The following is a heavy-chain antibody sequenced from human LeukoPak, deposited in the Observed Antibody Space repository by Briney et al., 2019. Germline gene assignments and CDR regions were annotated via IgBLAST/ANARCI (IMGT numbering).Heavy chain of an antibody. CDR2: IIPILGIA. D-gene: IGHD3-22*01. J-gene: IGHJ4*02. V-gene: IGHV1-69*04. Sequence: GASVKVSCKASGGTFSSYAISWVRQAPGQGLEWMGRIIPILGIANYAQKCQGRATITADKSTSTAYMELSSLRSEDTAVYYCASNYYDSSGYSLYWGQGTLVTVSS. CDR1: GGTFSSYA. CDR3: ASNYYDSSGYSLY.